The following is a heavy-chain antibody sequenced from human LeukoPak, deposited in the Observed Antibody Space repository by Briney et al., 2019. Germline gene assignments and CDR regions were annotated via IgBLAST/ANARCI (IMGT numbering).Heavy chain of an antibody. V-gene: IGHV4-59*01. CDR2: IYYSGST. D-gene: IGHD3-10*01. CDR1: GGSISSYY. Sequence: SETLSLTCTVSGGSISSYYWSWLRQPPGKGLEWIGYIYYSGSTNYNPSLKSRVTISVDTSKNQFSLKLSSVTAADTAVYYCARGGVRGVIAWFDPWGQGTLVTVSS. J-gene: IGHJ5*02. CDR3: ARGGVRGVIAWFDP.